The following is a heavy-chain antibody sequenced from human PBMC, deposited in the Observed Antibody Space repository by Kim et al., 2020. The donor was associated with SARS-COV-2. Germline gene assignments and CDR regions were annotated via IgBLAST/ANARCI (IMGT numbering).Heavy chain of an antibody. D-gene: IGHD6-13*01. V-gene: IGHV4-34*01. CDR2: INHSGST. Sequence: SETLSLTCAVYGGSFSGYYWSWIRQPPGKGLEWIGEINHSGSTNYNPSLKSRVTISVDTSKNQFSLKLSSVTAADTAVYYCARGRGGSSCPLDYWGQGTLVTVSS. CDR3: ARGRGGSSCPLDY. CDR1: GGSFSGYY. J-gene: IGHJ4*02.